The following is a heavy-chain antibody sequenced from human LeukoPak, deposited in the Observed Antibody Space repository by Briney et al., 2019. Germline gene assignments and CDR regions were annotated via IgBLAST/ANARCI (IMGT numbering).Heavy chain of an antibody. Sequence: SETLSLTCTVSGGSVSSGSYYWSWIRQPPGKGLEWIGYIYYSGSTNYNPSLESRVTISVDTSKNQFSLKLSSVTAADTAVYYCAGVPRDERKFDYWGQGTLVTVSS. J-gene: IGHJ4*02. CDR2: IYYSGST. CDR3: AGVPRDERKFDY. D-gene: IGHD1-1*01. V-gene: IGHV4-61*01. CDR1: GGSVSSGSYY.